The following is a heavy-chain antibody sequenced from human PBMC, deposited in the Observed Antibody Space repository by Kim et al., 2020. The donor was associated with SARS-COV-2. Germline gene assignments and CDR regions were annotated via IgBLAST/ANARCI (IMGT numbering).Heavy chain of an antibody. J-gene: IGHJ3*02. D-gene: IGHD2-8*02. CDR2: K. Sequence: KYYAVPSKVRFTISRDNSKNTVYLKMTSLGAEETAVYYCAKSFRAVSGLHIWGQGTMVTVSS. V-gene: IGHV3-33*06. CDR3: AKSFRAVSGLHI.